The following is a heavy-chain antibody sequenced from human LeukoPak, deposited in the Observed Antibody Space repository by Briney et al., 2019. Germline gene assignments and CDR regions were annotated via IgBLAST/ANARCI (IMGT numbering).Heavy chain of an antibody. J-gene: IGHJ3*02. CDR1: GFTFYNDW. Sequence: PGGSLRLSCAASGFTFYNDWMNWVRQVPGKGLEWVGRIKSTVDGGTTDLAAPVKGRFTVSRDDSENTLYLQMSSLRTEDTAVYYCTTGGNVIVAGTRAFDIWGHGTMVIVSS. CDR2: IKSTVDGGTT. CDR3: TTGGNVIVAGTRAFDI. V-gene: IGHV3-15*07. D-gene: IGHD6-19*01.